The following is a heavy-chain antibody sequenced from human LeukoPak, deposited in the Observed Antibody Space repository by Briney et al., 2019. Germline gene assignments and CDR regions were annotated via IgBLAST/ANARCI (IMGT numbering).Heavy chain of an antibody. Sequence: PGGSLRLSCAASGFTFSSSAMSWVRQAPGKGLEWVSLIYSGGTTYYADSVKGRFTISRDNSKNTLYLQMNSLRAEDTALYYCAREGVGDDYEGYYYYYMDVWGKGTTVTVSS. D-gene: IGHD4-17*01. J-gene: IGHJ6*03. CDR1: GFTFSSSA. CDR2: IYSGGTT. V-gene: IGHV3-53*01. CDR3: AREGVGDDYEGYYYYYMDV.